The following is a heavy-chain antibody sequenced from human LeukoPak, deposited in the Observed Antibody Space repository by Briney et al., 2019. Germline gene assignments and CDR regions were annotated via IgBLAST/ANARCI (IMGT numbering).Heavy chain of an antibody. V-gene: IGHV1-8*01. CDR2: MNPNSGNT. CDR3: ARRSTSCPNRGRCWFDP. Sequence: ASVKVSCKASGYTFTSYDINWVRQATGQGLEWMGWMNPNSGNTGYAQKFQGRVTMTRNTSISTAYMELSSLRSEDTAVYYCARRSTSCPNRGRCWFDPWGQGTLVTVSS. CDR1: GYTFTSYD. J-gene: IGHJ5*02. D-gene: IGHD2-2*01.